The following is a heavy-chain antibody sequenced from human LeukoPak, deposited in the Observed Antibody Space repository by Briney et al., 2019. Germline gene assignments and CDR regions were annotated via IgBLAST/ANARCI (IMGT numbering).Heavy chain of an antibody. D-gene: IGHD4-17*01. J-gene: IGHJ6*02. CDR3: ARARSDDYGDYGYNYYYGMDV. Sequence: ASVKVSCKASGGTFISYAISWVRPAPGQGLEWMGGVIPIFGTANYAQKFQGRVTITADESTSTAYMELSSLRSEDTAVYYCARARSDDYGDYGYNYYYGMDVWGQGTTVTVS. V-gene: IGHV1-69*13. CDR1: GGTFISYA. CDR2: VIPIFGTA.